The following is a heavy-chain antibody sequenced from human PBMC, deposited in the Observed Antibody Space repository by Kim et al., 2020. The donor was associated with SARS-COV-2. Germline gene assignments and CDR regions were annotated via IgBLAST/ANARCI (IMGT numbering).Heavy chain of an antibody. V-gene: IGHV1-69*13. CDR2: IMTVFDTI. Sequence: SVKVSCKASGGTFSGFAVSWVRQAPGQGLEWMGQIMTVFDTINYAHKFQDRVTITADESTSTAYMDLSSLRSEDTAVYYCARGRDIVVSPSAGDPFDVWGQGTMVTVSS. J-gene: IGHJ3*01. CDR3: ARGRDIVVSPSAGDPFDV. D-gene: IGHD2-21*01. CDR1: GGTFSGFA.